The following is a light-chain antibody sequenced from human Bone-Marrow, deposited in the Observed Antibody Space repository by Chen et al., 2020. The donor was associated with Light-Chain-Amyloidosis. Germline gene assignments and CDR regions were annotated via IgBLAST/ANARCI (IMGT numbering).Light chain of an antibody. V-gene: IGLV3-21*02. CDR2: DDS. J-gene: IGLJ3*02. CDR1: NIRSTS. CDR3: QVWDRSSDRPV. Sequence: SYVLTQPSSVSGAPGQTATIACGGNNIRSTSVHWYQQTPGQAPLLVVYDDSDRPSGIPERLSGSNSGNTATLTISRVEAGDEADYYCQVWDRSSDRPVFGGGTKLTVL.